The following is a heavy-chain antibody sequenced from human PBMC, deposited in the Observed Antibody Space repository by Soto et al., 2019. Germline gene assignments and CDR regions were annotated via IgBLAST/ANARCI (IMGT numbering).Heavy chain of an antibody. V-gene: IGHV1-69*01. Sequence: QVQLVQSGAEVKKPGSSVKLSCKASGGVFSNYALTWVRQAPGQGLEWLGGVVPVFTTPNYSPKFQGRVTVTADESTRTGYMELSGLTSEDTAMYYCARGNFYEPSDYFSSYYFDSWGQGTVVTVST. J-gene: IGHJ4*02. D-gene: IGHD3-22*01. CDR3: ARGNFYEPSDYFSSYYFDS. CDR1: GGVFSNYA. CDR2: VVPVFTTP.